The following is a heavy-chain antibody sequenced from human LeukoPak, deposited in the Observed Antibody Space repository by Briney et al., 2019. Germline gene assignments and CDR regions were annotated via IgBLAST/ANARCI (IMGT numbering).Heavy chain of an antibody. V-gene: IGHV3-48*03. D-gene: IGHD3-16*01. Sequence: PGGSLRLSXVASGFTFSSYEMNWVRQAPGKGLEWVSYISSSGSTMYYADSVKGRFTISRDNAKNSLYLQMDSLRAEDTAVYYCARDRGILDYWGQGTLVTVSS. CDR1: GFTFSSYE. CDR3: ARDRGILDY. CDR2: ISSSGSTM. J-gene: IGHJ4*02.